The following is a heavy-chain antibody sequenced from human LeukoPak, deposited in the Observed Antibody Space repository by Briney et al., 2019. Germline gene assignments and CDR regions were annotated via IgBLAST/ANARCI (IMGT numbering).Heavy chain of an antibody. CDR1: GFTFGDYA. Sequence: GGSLGLSCTASGFTFGDYAMSWVRQAPGKGLEWVGFIRSKAYGGTTEYAASVKGRFTISRDDSKSIAYLQMNSLKTEDTAVYYCTRDGGWFGDYAFDIWGQGTMVTVSS. CDR3: TRDGGWFGDYAFDI. D-gene: IGHD3-10*01. J-gene: IGHJ3*02. CDR2: IRSKAYGGTT. V-gene: IGHV3-49*04.